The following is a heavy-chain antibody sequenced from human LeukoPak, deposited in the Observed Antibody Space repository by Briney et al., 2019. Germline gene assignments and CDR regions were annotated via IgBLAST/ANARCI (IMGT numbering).Heavy chain of an antibody. CDR1: GFTFSDYA. D-gene: IGHD3-9*01. CDR2: ISGSGIST. J-gene: IGHJ4*02. V-gene: IGHV3-23*01. CDR3: AKGDNNILTGYYNSFDS. Sequence: GGFLRLSCAASGFTFSDYAMTWIRQAPGKGLEWVSTISGSGISTYFADSVKGRFTISRDNSRNTLFLQMDSLRAEDTALFYCAKGDNNILTGYYNSFDSWGQGTLVTVSS.